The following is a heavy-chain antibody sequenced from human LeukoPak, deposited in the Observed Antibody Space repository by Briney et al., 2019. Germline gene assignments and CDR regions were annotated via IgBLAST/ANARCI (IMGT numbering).Heavy chain of an antibody. D-gene: IGHD3-22*01. J-gene: IGHJ4*02. V-gene: IGHV3-21*01. CDR1: GFNFSSYS. CDR3: PRESSGYFY. Sequence: GGSLRLSXAASGFNFSSYSMNWVRQAPGKGLEWVSSISSSSSFRYYADSVKGRFTISRDNAKNSLYLQMNSLRAEDTAVYYCPRESSGYFYWGQGTLVTVSS. CDR2: ISSSSSFR.